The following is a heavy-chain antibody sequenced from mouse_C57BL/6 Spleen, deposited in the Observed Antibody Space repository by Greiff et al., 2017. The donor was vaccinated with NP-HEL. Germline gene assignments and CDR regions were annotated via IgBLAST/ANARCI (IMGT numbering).Heavy chain of an antibody. V-gene: IGHV5-16*01. CDR1: GFTFSDYY. CDR2: INYDGSST. CDR3: ARDRGYGSSFFFDY. Sequence: EVKLVESEGGLVQPGSSMKLSCTASGFTFSDYYMAWVRQVPEKGLEWVANINYDGSSTYYLDSLKIRFIISRDNAKTILYLQMSSLKSEDTATYYCARDRGYGSSFFFDYWGQGTTLTVSS. D-gene: IGHD1-1*01. J-gene: IGHJ2*01.